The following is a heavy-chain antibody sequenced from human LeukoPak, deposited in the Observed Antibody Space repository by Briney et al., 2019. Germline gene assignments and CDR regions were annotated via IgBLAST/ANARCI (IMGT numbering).Heavy chain of an antibody. V-gene: IGHV3-74*01. CDR1: GFTFSSHW. J-gene: IGHJ4*02. Sequence: PGGSLRLSCAASGFTFSSHWMHWVRQAPGKGLVWVSRINSDGSTTTHADSVKGRFAISRDNANNTLYLQMSSLRAEDTAVYYCARERVSGSYRDDYWGQGTLVTVSS. D-gene: IGHD1-26*01. CDR2: INSDGSTT. CDR3: ARERVSGSYRDDY.